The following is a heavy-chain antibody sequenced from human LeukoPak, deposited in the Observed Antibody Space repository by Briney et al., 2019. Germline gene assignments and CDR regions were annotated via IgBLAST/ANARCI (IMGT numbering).Heavy chain of an antibody. V-gene: IGHV3-7*01. CDR3: VRDRYDILTGYNDAFDI. CDR1: GFIFSDYN. CDR2: IKQDGSEK. Sequence: GGSLRLSCEASGFIFSDYNMNWVRQAPGKGLEWMANIKQDGSEKYYVDSVKGRFTISRDNAKNSLYLQMNSLRAEDTAVYYCVRDRYDILTGYNDAFDIWGQGTMVTVSS. J-gene: IGHJ3*02. D-gene: IGHD3-9*01.